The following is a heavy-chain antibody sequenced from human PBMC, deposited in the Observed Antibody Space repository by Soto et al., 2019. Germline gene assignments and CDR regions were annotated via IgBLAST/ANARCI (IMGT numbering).Heavy chain of an antibody. CDR3: AKVISTIGSKQWLAQTKHQALDY. CDR1: GYNFNGYY. J-gene: IGHJ4*02. Sequence: QVNLVQSGAEVKKPGASVKVSCKASGYNFNGYYIHWVRQAPGQGLEWMGWMNPNTGGANYAQKFQGKVIMTTETYISTAYMELSSLTSDDTAVYYCAKVISTIGSKQWLAQTKHQALDYWGQGTLVTVSS. V-gene: IGHV1-2*02. D-gene: IGHD6-19*01. CDR2: MNPNTGGA.